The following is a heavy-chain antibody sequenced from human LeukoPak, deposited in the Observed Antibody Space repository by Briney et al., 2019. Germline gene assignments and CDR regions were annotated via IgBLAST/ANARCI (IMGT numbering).Heavy chain of an antibody. CDR3: ASRIAVAGELDY. CDR2: ISGSGGST. J-gene: IGHJ4*02. CDR1: GFTFSSYA. D-gene: IGHD6-19*01. Sequence: PGGSLRLSCAASGFTFSSYAMSWVRQAPGKGLEWVSAISGSGGSTYYADSVKGRFTISRDNSKNTLYLQMNSLRAEDTAVYYCASRIAVAGELDYWGQGTLVTVSS. V-gene: IGHV3-23*01.